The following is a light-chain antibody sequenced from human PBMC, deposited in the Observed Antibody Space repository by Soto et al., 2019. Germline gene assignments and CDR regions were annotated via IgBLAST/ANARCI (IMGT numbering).Light chain of an antibody. J-gene: IGKJ1*01. Sequence: DIQMTQSPSTLSASVGDRVTITCRASQSISSWLAWYQQKPGKDPKLLIYKASSLESGVPSRFSGSGSGTEFTLTISSLQPDDFATYYCQQYNSLWTFGHGNKVEIK. CDR1: QSISSW. CDR2: KAS. V-gene: IGKV1-5*03. CDR3: QQYNSLWT.